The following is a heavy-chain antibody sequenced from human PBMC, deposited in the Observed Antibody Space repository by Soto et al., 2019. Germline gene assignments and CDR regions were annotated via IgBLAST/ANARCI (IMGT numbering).Heavy chain of an antibody. J-gene: IGHJ4*02. CDR3: ATEGGYPGSNFYGAY. Sequence: EVQLVESGGGLVEPGGSIRLSCVASGFTFTKAYMTWVRQAPGKGLEWVGRIKGSHAGGTTDYATSVKGRFTISRDDSKNTLYLQMHSLKIEDTSVYYCATEGGYPGSNFYGAYWGQGTLVTVSS. V-gene: IGHV3-15*01. D-gene: IGHD1-26*01. CDR1: GFTFTKAY. CDR2: IKGSHAGGTT.